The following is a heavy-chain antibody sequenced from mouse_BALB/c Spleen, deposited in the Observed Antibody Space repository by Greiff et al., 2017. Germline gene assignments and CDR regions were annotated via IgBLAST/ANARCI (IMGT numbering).Heavy chain of an antibody. D-gene: IGHD2-10*01. V-gene: IGHV5-6-5*01. CDR1: GFTFSSYA. Sequence: EVKLVESGGGLVKPGGSLKLSCAASGFTFSSYAMSWVRQTPEKRLEWVASISSGGSTYYPDSVKGRFTISRDNARNILYLQMSSLRSEDTAMYYCAREDFAYYGNHEGFAYWGQGTLVTVSA. J-gene: IGHJ3*01. CDR2: ISSGGST. CDR3: AREDFAYYGNHEGFAY.